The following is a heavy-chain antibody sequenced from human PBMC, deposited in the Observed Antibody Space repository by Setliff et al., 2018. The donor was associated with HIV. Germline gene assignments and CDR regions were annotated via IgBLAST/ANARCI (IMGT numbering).Heavy chain of an antibody. CDR2: INPSGGSA. Sequence: GASVKVSCKASGYTFTSYYLHWVRQAPGQGLEWMGMINPSGGSASYAQKFQGRVTMSRDTSPSTVYMELSSLRSEDTAVSYCARDYFYSSAYHYGFGAFDIWGQGTMVTVSS. CDR1: GYTFTSYY. J-gene: IGHJ3*02. CDR3: ARDYFYSSAYHYGFGAFDI. D-gene: IGHD3-22*01. V-gene: IGHV1-46*01.